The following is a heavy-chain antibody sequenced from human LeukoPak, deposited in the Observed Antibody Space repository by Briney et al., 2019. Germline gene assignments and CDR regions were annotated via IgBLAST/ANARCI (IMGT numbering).Heavy chain of an antibody. CDR2: TSGSGGST. V-gene: IGHV3-23*01. CDR3: AVDLGQYTYGAVFDY. CDR1: GVTFSSYA. J-gene: IGHJ4*02. D-gene: IGHD2-8*01. Sequence: GGSLRLSCAASGVTFSSYAMTWVRQAPGKGLEWVSGTSGSGGSTYYVDSVKGRFTISRDNYQNTLYLQMNSLRPEDTAVYYCAVDLGQYTYGAVFDYWGQGTLVTVSS.